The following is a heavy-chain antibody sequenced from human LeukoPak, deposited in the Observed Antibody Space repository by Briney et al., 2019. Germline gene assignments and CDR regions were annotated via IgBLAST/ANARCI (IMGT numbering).Heavy chain of an antibody. V-gene: IGHV3-74*03. CDR2: INERGTDS. J-gene: IGHJ4*02. Sequence: GSLRLSCTASGFTFSGHWIHWVRQPPGMGLVWVSRINERGTDSTYAESVKGRFTISRDNAKNTVYLQMNSLRAEDTAVYYCVRDETLWTLDWWGQGTLVSVSS. D-gene: IGHD1-1*01. CDR3: VRDETLWTLDW. CDR1: GFTFSGHW.